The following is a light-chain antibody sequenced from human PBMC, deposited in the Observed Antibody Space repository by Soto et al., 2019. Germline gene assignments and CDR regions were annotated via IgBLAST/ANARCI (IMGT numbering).Light chain of an antibody. CDR2: GAS. J-gene: IGKJ3*01. CDR3: QQYFNWPLTWT. V-gene: IGKV3-15*01. CDR1: QSIRTN. Sequence: IGFTQSPATLSVSAGGTVTLYCRASQSIRTNVAWYQQIPGQAPRLLVYGASTRATGGPARFSGSGSGIEFTLTISSLQSEDSAFYYCQQYFNWPLTWTFGPGTKVDI.